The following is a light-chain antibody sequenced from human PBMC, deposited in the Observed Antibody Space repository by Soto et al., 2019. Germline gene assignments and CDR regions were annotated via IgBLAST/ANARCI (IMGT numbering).Light chain of an antibody. V-gene: IGLV2-8*01. Sequence: QSALTQPPSASGSPGQSVIISCTGTSSDVGGYNFVSWFQQHPGKAPKLMIYEVTKRPSGVPDRFSGSKSGNTASLTVSGLQAEDEADYYCISYAAGNNYLVFGGGTKLNVL. CDR1: SSDVGGYNF. CDR3: ISYAAGNNYLV. J-gene: IGLJ2*01. CDR2: EVT.